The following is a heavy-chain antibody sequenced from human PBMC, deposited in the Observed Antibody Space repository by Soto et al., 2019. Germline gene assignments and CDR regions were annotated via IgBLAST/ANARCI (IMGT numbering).Heavy chain of an antibody. Sequence: PSETLSLTCTVSGGSISSYYWSWIRQPPGKGLEWIGYIYYSGSTNYNPSLKSRVTISVDTSKNQFSLKLSSVTAADTAVYYCARLYVVPAAEFDDWGQGTLVTVSS. CDR2: IYYSGST. CDR1: GGSISSYY. CDR3: ARLYVVPAAEFDD. D-gene: IGHD2-2*01. V-gene: IGHV4-59*08. J-gene: IGHJ4*02.